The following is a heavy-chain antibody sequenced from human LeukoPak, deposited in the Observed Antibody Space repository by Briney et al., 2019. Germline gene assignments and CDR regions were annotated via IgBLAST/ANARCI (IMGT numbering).Heavy chain of an antibody. CDR3: ARLPPGGLWSSSWYIY. D-gene: IGHD6-13*01. J-gene: IGHJ4*02. CDR2: IYYSGST. Sequence: SETLSLTCTVSGGSISSYYWSWIRQPPGKGLEWIGYIYYSGSTNYNPSLKSRVTISVDTSKNQFSLKLSSVTAADTAVYYCARLPPGGLWSSSWYIYWGQGTLVTVSS. V-gene: IGHV4-59*08. CDR1: GGSISSYY.